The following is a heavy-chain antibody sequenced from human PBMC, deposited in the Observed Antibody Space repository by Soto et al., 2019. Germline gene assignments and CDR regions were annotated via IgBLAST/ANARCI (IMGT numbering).Heavy chain of an antibody. D-gene: IGHD1-26*01. CDR2: INPSGGST. J-gene: IGHJ6*02. CDR3: ARGGKKAYSGSYYPDYYYYGMDV. CDR1: GYTFTSYY. V-gene: IGHV1-46*01. Sequence: ASVKVSCKASGYTFTSYYMHWVRQALGQGLEWMGIINPSGGSTSYAQKFQGRVTMTRDTSTSTVYMELSSLRSEDTAVYYCARGGKKAYSGSYYPDYYYYGMDVWGQGTTVTVSS.